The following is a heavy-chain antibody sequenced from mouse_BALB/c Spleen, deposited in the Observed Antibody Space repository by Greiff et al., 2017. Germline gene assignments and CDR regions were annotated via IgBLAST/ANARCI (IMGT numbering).Heavy chain of an antibody. V-gene: IGHV2-9*02. CDR3: ARDRDYGSSRPFDY. J-gene: IGHJ2*01. D-gene: IGHD1-1*01. CDR2: IWAGGST. CDR1: GFSLTSYG. Sequence: QVQLKESGPGLVAPSQSLSITCTVSGFSLTSYGVHWVRQPPGKGLEWLGVIWAGGSTNYNSALMSRLSISKDNSKSQVFLKMNSLQTDDTAMYYCARDRDYGSSRPFDYWGQGTTLTVSS.